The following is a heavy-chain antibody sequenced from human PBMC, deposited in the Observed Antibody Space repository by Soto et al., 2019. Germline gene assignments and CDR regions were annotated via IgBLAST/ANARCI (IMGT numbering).Heavy chain of an antibody. CDR3: ATSYGSGSAHFDY. CDR1: GGTFTSYT. J-gene: IGHJ4*02. CDR2: IIPILRMA. Sequence: QVQLVQSGAEVKMPGSSVKVSCTASGGTFTSYTFSWVRQVPGQGLEWMGRIIPILRMADFAQKFQGRVTINADESTGTGYMKLGSLSSEDTAVYYCATSYGSGSAHFDYWGQGALVTVS. D-gene: IGHD3-10*01. V-gene: IGHV1-69*02.